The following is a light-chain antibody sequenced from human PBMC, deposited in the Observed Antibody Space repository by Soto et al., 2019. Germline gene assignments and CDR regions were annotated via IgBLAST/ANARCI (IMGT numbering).Light chain of an antibody. CDR2: YDD. V-gene: IGLV1-36*01. J-gene: IGLJ1*01. CDR3: AEWDDRVNESV. CDR1: RSNIGNNA. Sequence: QSVLTQPPSVSEAPRQGVTISCSGSRSNIGNNAVNWYQQLPGKAPKLLIYYDDLLPSGVSDRFSGDKSGTPASLAISALQSEDEADYHGAEWDDRVNESVSGIVTKGTVL.